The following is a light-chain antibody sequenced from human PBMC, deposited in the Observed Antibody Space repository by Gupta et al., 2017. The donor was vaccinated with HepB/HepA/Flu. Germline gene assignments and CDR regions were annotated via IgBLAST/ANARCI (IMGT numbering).Light chain of an antibody. CDR3: QQYDSYPFT. Sequence: DIQMTQSPSTLSASVGDRVTITCRASRSISTWLAWYQQKPGNAPKLLIYKASSLESGVPSKFNGSGSGTEFTLTISSLQPDDFATYYCQQYDSYPFTFGHGTRVDIK. J-gene: IGKJ3*01. CDR2: KAS. CDR1: RSISTW. V-gene: IGKV1-5*03.